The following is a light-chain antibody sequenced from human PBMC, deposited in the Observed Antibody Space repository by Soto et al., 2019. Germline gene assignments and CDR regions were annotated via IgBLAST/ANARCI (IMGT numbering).Light chain of an antibody. V-gene: IGKV3-20*01. Sequence: ENVLTQSPGTLSLSPGERATLSCRASQSVTNSFFAWYQQKPGQGPRLHIYGVSSRATGIADRFSGSGSGTDFTLTISRLEPEDFVVYYCQQYSTLPHTFGQGTKLEVK. J-gene: IGKJ2*01. CDR3: QQYSTLPHT. CDR2: GVS. CDR1: QSVTNSF.